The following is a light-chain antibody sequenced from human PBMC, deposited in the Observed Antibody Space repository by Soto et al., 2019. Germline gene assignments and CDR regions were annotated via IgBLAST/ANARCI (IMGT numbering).Light chain of an antibody. CDR3: ASYTTSSTYV. J-gene: IGLJ1*01. V-gene: IGLV2-14*03. CDR1: SSDVGGFNY. CDR2: DVS. Sequence: QSVLTQPASVSGSPGQSIAISCTGTSSDVGGFNYVSWYQQHPGKAPKFMIYDVSSRPSGVSDRFSGSKSGNTASLTISGLQAEDEADYYCASYTTSSTYVFGXGTKVTVL.